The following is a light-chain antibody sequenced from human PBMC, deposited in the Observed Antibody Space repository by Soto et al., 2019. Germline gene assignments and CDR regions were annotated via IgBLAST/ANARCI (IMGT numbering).Light chain of an antibody. CDR3: AAWDDSLNGHF. Sequence: QSVLTQPPSASGTPGQWVTISCSGTSSNVGSNFVDWYQHLPRTAPKLLIHSDNRRPSGVPDRFSGSKSGTSASLPISGLQAEDEADYYCAAWDDSLNGHFFGTGTKLTVL. J-gene: IGLJ1*01. CDR1: SSNVGSNF. CDR2: SDN. V-gene: IGLV1-44*01.